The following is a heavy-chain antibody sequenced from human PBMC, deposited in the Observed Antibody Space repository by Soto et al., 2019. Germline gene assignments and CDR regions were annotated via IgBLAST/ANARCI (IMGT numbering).Heavy chain of an antibody. J-gene: IGHJ4*02. Sequence: SETLALTCTVSDDSFRGAEYYWSWIRQPLGKGPEWIGYTYYNGDTKYNPALRSRVTMSEDTSKNQFSLRLSSVTAADTSVYFCARGSAYIDGWRTFDLWGRGILVTVSS. V-gene: IGHV4-61*08. CDR2: TYYNGDT. CDR1: DDSFRGAEYY. CDR3: ARGSAYIDGWRTFDL. D-gene: IGHD6-19*01.